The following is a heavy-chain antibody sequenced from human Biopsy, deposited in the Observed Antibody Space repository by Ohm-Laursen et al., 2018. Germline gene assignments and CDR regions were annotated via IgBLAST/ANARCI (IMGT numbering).Heavy chain of an antibody. CDR1: GGSISGSS. J-gene: IGHJ4*02. D-gene: IGHD1-20*01. CDR2: ISYSRDT. CDR3: ARGSNWNDWSFDY. Sequence: SETLSLTWTVSGGSISGSSWSWIRQAPGKGLEWIGYISYSRDTNYNPSLKSRITISVDTSKNQFSLKLNSVTAADTAVYYCARGSNWNDWSFDYWGKGTVVTAPS. V-gene: IGHV4-59*12.